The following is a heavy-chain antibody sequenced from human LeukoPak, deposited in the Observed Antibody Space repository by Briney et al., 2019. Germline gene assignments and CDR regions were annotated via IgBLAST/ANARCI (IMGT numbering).Heavy chain of an antibody. J-gene: IGHJ4*02. D-gene: IGHD4-17*01. CDR2: ITNTGRTI. CDR1: GFSFSSFE. V-gene: IGHV3-48*03. CDR3: ARGGAYGMMGY. Sequence: GGSLRLSCAASGFSFSSFEMNWVRQAPGKGLEWLLYITNTGRTIYYAGSVKGRFTISRDNAKNSLYLQMNSLRGEDTAIYYCARGGAYGMMGYWGQGTLVTVSS.